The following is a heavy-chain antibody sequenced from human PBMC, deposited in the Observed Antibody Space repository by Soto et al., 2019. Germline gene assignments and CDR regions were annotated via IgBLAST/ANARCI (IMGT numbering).Heavy chain of an antibody. CDR1: GYTFTSYV. CDR2: ISAYNGNT. Sequence: GASVKVSCKASGYTFTSYVISWVRRAPGQGLEWMGWISAYNGNTNYAQKLQGRVTMTTDTSTSTAYMELRSLRSDDTAVYYCASSGYYDFWSGYSQFDYWGKGTLVTVSS. J-gene: IGHJ4*02. V-gene: IGHV1-18*01. D-gene: IGHD3-3*01. CDR3: ASSGYYDFWSGYSQFDY.